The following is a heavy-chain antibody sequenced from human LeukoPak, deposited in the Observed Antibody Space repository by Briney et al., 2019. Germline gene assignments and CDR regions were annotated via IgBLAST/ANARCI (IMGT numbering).Heavy chain of an antibody. J-gene: IGHJ6*02. D-gene: IGHD5-18*01. CDR2: ISAYNGNT. CDR3: ARVEGADTAMVLILNLYYYYGMDV. Sequence: ASVTVSYKASGYTFTIYGISWVRQAPGQGLEWMGWISAYNGNTNYAQKLQGRVTMTTDTSTSTAYMELRSLRSDDTAVYYCARVEGADTAMVLILNLYYYYGMDVWGQGTTVTVSS. V-gene: IGHV1-18*01. CDR1: GYTFTIYG.